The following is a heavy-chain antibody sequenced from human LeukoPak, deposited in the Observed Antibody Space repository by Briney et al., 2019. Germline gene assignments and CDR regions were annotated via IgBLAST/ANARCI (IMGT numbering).Heavy chain of an antibody. D-gene: IGHD4-17*01. J-gene: IGHJ4*02. CDR1: GYSLSSDYY. V-gene: IGHV4-38-2*01. Sequence: SETLSLTCAVSGYSLSSDYYWGWIRQPPGKGLEYIGSIYHRGSIYYNPSLKSRVTISVDTSKNQFSLKLSSATAADTAVYFCARRVTVTTDYFDYWGQGTLVTVSS. CDR2: IYHRGSI. CDR3: ARRVTVTTDYFDY.